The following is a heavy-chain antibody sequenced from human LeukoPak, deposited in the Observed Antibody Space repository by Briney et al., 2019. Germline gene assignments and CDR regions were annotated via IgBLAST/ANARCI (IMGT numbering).Heavy chain of an antibody. Sequence: GGSLRLSCAASGFTFSSYGMHWVRQAPGKGLEWVAVIWYDGSNKYYADSVKGRFTISRDNSKNTLYLQMNSLRAEDTAVYYCARDLSGYDQGPLDYWGQGTLVTVSS. CDR1: GFTFSSYG. V-gene: IGHV3-33*01. CDR3: ARDLSGYDQGPLDY. D-gene: IGHD5-12*01. CDR2: IWYDGSNK. J-gene: IGHJ4*02.